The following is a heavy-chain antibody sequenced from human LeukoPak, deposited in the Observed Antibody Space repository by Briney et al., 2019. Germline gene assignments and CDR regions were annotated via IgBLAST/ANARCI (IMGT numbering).Heavy chain of an antibody. J-gene: IGHJ3*02. Sequence: RGESLKISCKGSGYSFPNYWIGWVRQMPGKGLEYMGIIYPGDSDATYSPSSQGQVTISADKSISTAYLQWSGLKASDTAVYYCGRQSSGASDIWGQGTMVTVSS. V-gene: IGHV5-51*01. CDR2: IYPGDSDA. D-gene: IGHD6-6*01. CDR3: GRQSSGASDI. CDR1: GYSFPNYW.